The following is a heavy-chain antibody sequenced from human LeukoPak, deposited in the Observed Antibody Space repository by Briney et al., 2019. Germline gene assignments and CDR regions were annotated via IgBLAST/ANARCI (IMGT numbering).Heavy chain of an antibody. CDR2: IYTSGST. J-gene: IGHJ1*01. CDR3: AREIAVAGMGYFQH. CDR1: GGSISSSSYY. Sequence: PSETLSLTCIVSGGSISSSSYYWGWIRQPPGKGLEWIGRIYTSGSTNYNPSLKSRVTISVDTSKNQFSLKLSSVTAADTAVYYCAREIAVAGMGYFQHWGQGTLVTVSS. V-gene: IGHV4-39*07. D-gene: IGHD6-19*01.